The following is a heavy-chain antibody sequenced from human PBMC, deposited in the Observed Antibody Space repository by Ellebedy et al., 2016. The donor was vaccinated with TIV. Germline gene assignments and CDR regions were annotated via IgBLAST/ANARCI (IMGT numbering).Heavy chain of an antibody. CDR3: ARGWGRDTAVDY. CDR1: GFTVSSNY. J-gene: IGHJ4*02. D-gene: IGHD3-16*01. CDR2: IYSGGGT. Sequence: GESLKISCAASGFTVSSNYMSWVRQAPGKGLEWVSVIYSGGGTHYADSVKGRFTISRDNSKNTLYLQMNSLRADDTAVYYCARGWGRDTAVDYWGQGTLVTVSS. V-gene: IGHV3-53*01.